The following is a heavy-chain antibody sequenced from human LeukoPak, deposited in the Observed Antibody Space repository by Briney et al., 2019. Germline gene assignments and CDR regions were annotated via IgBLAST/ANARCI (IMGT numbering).Heavy chain of an antibody. CDR1: GYTFTFYY. CDR3: ARAREVAGPDY. Sequence: ASVTVSFKASGYTFTFYYMHWVRQAPGQGLEWMGRINPNSGGTNYAQKVQGRVTMTSDTSISTAYMELSRLRSDDTAVYYCARAREVAGPDYWGQGTRVSVSS. V-gene: IGHV1-2*06. D-gene: IGHD6-19*01. CDR2: INPNSGGT. J-gene: IGHJ4*02.